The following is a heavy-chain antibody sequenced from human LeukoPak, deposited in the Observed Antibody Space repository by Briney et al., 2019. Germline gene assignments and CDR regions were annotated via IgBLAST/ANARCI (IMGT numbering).Heavy chain of an antibody. Sequence: GGSLRLSCAASGFTFSNYTMSWVRQAPGKGLEWVSAISGSGGSTYYADSVKGRFTISRDNSKNTLYLQMNSLRAEDTAVYSCAKGLSGSYSHDAFDIWGQGTMVTVSS. V-gene: IGHV3-23*01. D-gene: IGHD1-26*01. CDR3: AKGLSGSYSHDAFDI. CDR2: ISGSGGST. J-gene: IGHJ3*02. CDR1: GFTFSNYT.